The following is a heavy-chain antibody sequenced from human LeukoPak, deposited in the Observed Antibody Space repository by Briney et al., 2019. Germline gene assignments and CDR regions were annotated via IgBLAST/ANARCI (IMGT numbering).Heavy chain of an antibody. CDR1: GFTFSDYY. CDR2: ISSSSSHT. V-gene: IGHV3-11*06. J-gene: IGHJ4*02. CDR3: ARGPTYYYDSSGYYYFDY. D-gene: IGHD3-22*01. Sequence: KPGGSLRLSCAASGFTFSDYYMSWIRQAPGKGLEWVSYISSSSSHTNYAESVKGRFTISRDNAKNSLYLQMNSLRAEDTAVYYYARGPTYYYDSSGYYYFDYWGQGTLVTVSS.